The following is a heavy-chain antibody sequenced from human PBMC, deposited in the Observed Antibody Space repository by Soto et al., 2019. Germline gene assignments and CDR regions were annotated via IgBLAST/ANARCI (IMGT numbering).Heavy chain of an antibody. CDR1: GYPVTAYY. D-gene: IGHD3-3*01. Sequence: QLHLVQSGAVVKKPGASVTVSCSASGYPVTAYYLHWVRQAPGRGLEWMGGINPATGAAKYTQTFPVRVTMTRDTSTRTVCMELSGLTSEDKAVFYCARGGGVGVAGSAAFDMWGQGTLVTVSS. CDR2: INPATGAA. V-gene: IGHV1-2*02. J-gene: IGHJ3*02. CDR3: ARGGGVGVAGSAAFDM.